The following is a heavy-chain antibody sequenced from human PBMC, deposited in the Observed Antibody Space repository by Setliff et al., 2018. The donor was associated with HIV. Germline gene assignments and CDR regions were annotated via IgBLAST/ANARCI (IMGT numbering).Heavy chain of an antibody. J-gene: IGHJ5*02. D-gene: IGHD2-2*02. CDR3: AKGVKYLDP. V-gene: IGHV3-53*01. CDR1: GFTLSSNC. CDR2: ICNDGST. Sequence: GGSLRLSCAASGFTLSSNCMTWVRQAPGKGLEWVSVICNDGSTHYADSVKGRFTVSRDTSINLLYMHMHRLIAEDTAVYYCAKGVKYLDPWGQGTLVTVSS.